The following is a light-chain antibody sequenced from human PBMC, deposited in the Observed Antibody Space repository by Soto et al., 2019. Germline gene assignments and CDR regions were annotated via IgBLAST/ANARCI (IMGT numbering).Light chain of an antibody. CDR3: FSHRRGDSHV. Sequence: QSALTQPASVSGSPGQSITISCTGTSSDVGGYNYVSWYQQCPGKAPKLMIYGVTNRPSGVSNRFSGSKTGNTDSLTISGLQAEDEAYYYCFSHRRGDSHVFGTGTKLTVL. J-gene: IGLJ1*01. V-gene: IGLV2-14*01. CDR2: GVT. CDR1: SSDVGGYNY.